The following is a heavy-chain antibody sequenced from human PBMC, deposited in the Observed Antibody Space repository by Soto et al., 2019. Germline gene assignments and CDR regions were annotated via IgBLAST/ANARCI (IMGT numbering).Heavy chain of an antibody. CDR1: GFTFSNFA. D-gene: IGHD5-18*01. V-gene: IGHV3-23*01. CDR2: IIGSEGST. J-gene: IGHJ6*02. Sequence: EVQLLESGGGLVQPGGSLRLSCAASGFTFSNFAMSWVRQAPGKGLEWVSGIIGSEGSTYYADSVKGRFTISRDKSKTTLYLQMNSLRAEDTAIYYCAKDGGYSFGPGNYYGMDVLGQGTTVTVSS. CDR3: AKDGGYSFGPGNYYGMDV.